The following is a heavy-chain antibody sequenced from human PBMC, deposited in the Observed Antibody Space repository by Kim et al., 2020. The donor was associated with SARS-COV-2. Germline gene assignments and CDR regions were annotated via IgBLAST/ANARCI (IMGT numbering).Heavy chain of an antibody. CDR2: ISAYNGNT. CDR3: ARDKRRYSSGWYHFDI. V-gene: IGHV1-18*04. D-gene: IGHD6-19*01. Sequence: ASVKVSCKASGYTFTSYGISWVRQAPGQGLEWMGWISAYNGNTNYAQKLQGRVTMTTDTSTSTAYMELRSLRSDDTAVYYCARDKRRYSSGWYHFDIWGQGTMVTVAS. CDR1: GYTFTSYG. J-gene: IGHJ3*02.